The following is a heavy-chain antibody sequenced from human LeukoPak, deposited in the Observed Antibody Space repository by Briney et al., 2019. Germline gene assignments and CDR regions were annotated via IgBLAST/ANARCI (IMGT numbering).Heavy chain of an antibody. CDR3: ARVGSGYYTWFDP. V-gene: IGHV4-59*01. Sequence: SETLSLTCTVSGGSISSYYWSWIRQPPGKGLEWIGYIYYSGSTNCNPSLKSRVTISVDTSKNQISLKLSSVTAADTAVYYCARVGSGYYTWFDPWGQGTLVTVSS. J-gene: IGHJ5*02. D-gene: IGHD3-3*01. CDR2: IYYSGST. CDR1: GGSISSYY.